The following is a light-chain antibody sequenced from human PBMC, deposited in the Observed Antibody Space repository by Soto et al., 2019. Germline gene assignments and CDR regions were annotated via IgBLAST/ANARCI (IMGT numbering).Light chain of an antibody. V-gene: IGLV2-14*01. CDR3: ISYTSSSTHVV. CDR2: DVS. Sequence: QSALTQPAAVSGSPVHSITISCTGTSSDVGGYNYVSWYQQHPGKAPKLMIYDVSNRPSGVSDRFSGSKSGNTASLTISGLQAEDDADYYCISYTSSSTHVVFGGGTKLTVL. J-gene: IGLJ2*01. CDR1: SSDVGGYNY.